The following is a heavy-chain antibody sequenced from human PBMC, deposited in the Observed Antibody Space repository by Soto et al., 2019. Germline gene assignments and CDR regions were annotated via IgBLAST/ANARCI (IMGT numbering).Heavy chain of an antibody. CDR2: IYYSGST. Sequence: SETLSLTCTVSGGSISSGDYYWSWIRQPPGKGLEWIGYIYYSGSTYYNPSLKSRVTISVDTSQNQFSLKLSSVTAADTAVYYCASCTVTSFDYWGQGTLVTVSS. CDR3: ASCTVTSFDY. J-gene: IGHJ4*02. V-gene: IGHV4-30-4*01. D-gene: IGHD4-17*01. CDR1: GGSISSGDYY.